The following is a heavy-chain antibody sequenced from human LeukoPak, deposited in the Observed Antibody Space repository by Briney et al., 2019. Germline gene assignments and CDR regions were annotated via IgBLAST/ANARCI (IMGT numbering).Heavy chain of an antibody. Sequence: PGGSLRLSCAASGFTVSSNYLSWVRQAPGKGLEWVSTIYSGGSTYYADSVTGRFTISRDNSKNTLYLQMNSLRAEDTAVYYCARDWRTTVTTVWYFDLWGRGTLVTVSS. D-gene: IGHD4-17*01. V-gene: IGHV3-66*01. CDR1: GFTVSSNY. CDR2: IYSGGST. CDR3: ARDWRTTVTTVWYFDL. J-gene: IGHJ2*01.